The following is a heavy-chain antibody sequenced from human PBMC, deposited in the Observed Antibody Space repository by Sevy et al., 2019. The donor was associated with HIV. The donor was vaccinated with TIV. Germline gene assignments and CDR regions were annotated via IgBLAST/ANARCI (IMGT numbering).Heavy chain of an antibody. CDR2: ISNSGTTI. V-gene: IGHV3-48*03. CDR3: ARDLPPSATTVAHFDC. CDR1: GFTFSSYE. D-gene: IGHD4-17*01. J-gene: IGHJ4*02. Sequence: GGSLRLSCAASGFTFSSYEMNWVRQAPGKALEWVSYISNSGTTISCSDSVKGRFTISRDNARNSLYLQMNSLRAEDTAVYYCARDLPPSATTVAHFDCWGQGTLVTVSS.